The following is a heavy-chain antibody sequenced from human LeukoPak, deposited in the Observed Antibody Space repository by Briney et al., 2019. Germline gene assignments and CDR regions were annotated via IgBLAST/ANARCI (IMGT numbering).Heavy chain of an antibody. Sequence: SQTLSLTCTVSGGSISSGGYYWSWIRQHPGKGLEWIGYIHYSGSTYYNPSLKSRVTISVDTSKNQFSLKLSSVAAADTAVYYCARAQFDIVVVPASALYGMDVWGQGTTVTVSS. CDR3: ARAQFDIVVVPASALYGMDV. CDR1: GGSISSGGYY. CDR2: IHYSGST. V-gene: IGHV4-31*03. J-gene: IGHJ6*02. D-gene: IGHD2-2*01.